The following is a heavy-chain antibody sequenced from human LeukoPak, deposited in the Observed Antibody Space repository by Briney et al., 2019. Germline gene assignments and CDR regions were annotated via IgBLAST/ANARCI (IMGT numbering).Heavy chain of an antibody. CDR1: GFTFSSYA. CDR2: ISSDGSNK. J-gene: IGHJ6*02. D-gene: IGHD2-2*02. Sequence: GGFLRLSCAASGFTFSSYAIHWVRQAPGKGLEWVAVISSDGSNKYYADSVKGRFTISRDNSKNTLYLQMNSLRAEDTAVYYCARGDCSSTSCYIRGYYYYYGMDVWGQGTTVTVSS. CDR3: ARGDCSSTSCYIRGYYYYYGMDV. V-gene: IGHV3-30-3*01.